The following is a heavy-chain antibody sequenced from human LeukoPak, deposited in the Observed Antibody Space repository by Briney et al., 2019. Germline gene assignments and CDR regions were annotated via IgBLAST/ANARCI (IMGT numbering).Heavy chain of an antibody. D-gene: IGHD2-15*01. Sequence: SQTLSLTCTVSGGSISSGGYYWSWIRQHPGKGLEWIGYIYYSGSIYYNPSLKSRVTMSVDTSKNQFSLNLSSVTAADTAVYYCARYLGGDRDFDYWGQGILVTVSS. CDR1: GGSISSGGYY. CDR3: ARYLGGDRDFDY. J-gene: IGHJ4*02. CDR2: IYYSGSI. V-gene: IGHV4-31*03.